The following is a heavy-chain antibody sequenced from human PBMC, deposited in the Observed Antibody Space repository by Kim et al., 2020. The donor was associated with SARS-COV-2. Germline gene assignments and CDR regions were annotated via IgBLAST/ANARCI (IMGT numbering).Heavy chain of an antibody. CDR3: VGRGRVVAAKADY. Sequence: SETLSLTCTVSGGSISSSSYYWGWIRQPPGKGLEWIGSIYYSGSTYYNPSLKSRVTISVDTSKNQFSLKLSSVTAADTAVYYCVGRGRVVAAKADYWGQGTLVTVSS. J-gene: IGHJ4*02. CDR2: IYYSGST. D-gene: IGHD2-15*01. CDR1: GGSISSSSYY. V-gene: IGHV4-39*01.